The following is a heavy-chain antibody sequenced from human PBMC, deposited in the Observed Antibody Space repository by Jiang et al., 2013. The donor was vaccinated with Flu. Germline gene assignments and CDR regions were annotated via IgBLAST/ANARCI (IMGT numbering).Heavy chain of an antibody. V-gene: IGHV1-69*01. CDR3: ARGDAFDI. Sequence: FGTANYAQKFQGRVTITADESTSTAYMELSSLRSEDTAVYYCARGDAFDIWGQGTMVTVSS. CDR2: FGTA. J-gene: IGHJ3*02.